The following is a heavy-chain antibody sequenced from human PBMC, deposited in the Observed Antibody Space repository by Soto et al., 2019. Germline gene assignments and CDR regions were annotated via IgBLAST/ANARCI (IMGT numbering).Heavy chain of an antibody. CDR3: AREPTYAYGSGSYVFRTRGGMDV. CDR1: GFTFSSYW. V-gene: IGHV3-7*01. D-gene: IGHD3-10*01. J-gene: IGHJ6*02. Sequence: GGSLRLSCAASGFTFSSYWMSWVRQAPGKGLEWVANIKQDESEKYYVDSVKGRFTISRDNAKNTLYLQMNSLRAEDTAVYYCAREPTYAYGSGSYVFRTRGGMDVWGQGTTVTVSS. CDR2: IKQDESEK.